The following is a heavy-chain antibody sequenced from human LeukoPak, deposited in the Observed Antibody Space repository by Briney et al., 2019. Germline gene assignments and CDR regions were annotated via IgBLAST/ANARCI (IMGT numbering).Heavy chain of an antibody. CDR2: ISGSGGST. J-gene: IGHJ6*04. V-gene: IGHV3-23*01. Sequence: GGSLRLSCAASRFTFSSYGMSWVRQAPGKGLEWVSAISGSGGSTYYADSVKGRFTISRDNAKNSLYLQMNSLRAEDTAVYYCAELGITMIGGVWGKGTTVTISS. CDR1: RFTFSSYG. CDR3: AELGITMIGGV. D-gene: IGHD3-10*02.